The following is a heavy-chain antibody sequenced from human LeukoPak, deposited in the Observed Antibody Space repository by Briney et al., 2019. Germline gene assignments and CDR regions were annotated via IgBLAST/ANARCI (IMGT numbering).Heavy chain of an antibody. CDR1: GFTFSRYA. Sequence: GGSLRLSCAGSGFTFSRYAMSWVRQAPGKGLEWVSGIGGSGESTTYADSVKGRFTISRDNSKDTLYLQMSSLRVEDTAVYYCATERGSCSSTTCYTFDDWGQGTLVTVSS. J-gene: IGHJ4*02. CDR3: ATERGSCSSTTCYTFDD. D-gene: IGHD2-2*02. V-gene: IGHV3-23*01. CDR2: IGGSGEST.